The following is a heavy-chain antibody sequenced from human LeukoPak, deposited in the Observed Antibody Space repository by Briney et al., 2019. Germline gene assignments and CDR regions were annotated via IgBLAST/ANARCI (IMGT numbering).Heavy chain of an antibody. J-gene: IGHJ4*02. CDR2: INPNSGGT. CDR1: GYTFTGYY. CDR3: ARDRTRTGYSSGWYHDY. Sequence: ASVKLSCTASGYTFTGYYMHLVRQAPGQGLGWMGWINPNSGGTNYAQKFQGRVTMTRDTSISTAYMELSRLRSDDTAVYYCARDRTRTGYSSGWYHDYWGQGTLVTVSS. D-gene: IGHD6-19*01. V-gene: IGHV1-2*02.